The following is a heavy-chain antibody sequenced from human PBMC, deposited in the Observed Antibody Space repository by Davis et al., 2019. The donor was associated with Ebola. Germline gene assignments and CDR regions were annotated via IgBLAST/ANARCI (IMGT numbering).Heavy chain of an antibody. CDR3: ARGYCSGGSCYYFDY. CDR1: GGSISSSNW. Sequence: MPSETLSLTCAVSGGSISSSNWWSWVRQPPGKGLEWIGEIYHSGSTNYNPSLKSRVTISVGKSKNQFSLKLSSVTAADTAVYYCARGYCSGGSCYYFDYWGQGTLVTVSS. D-gene: IGHD2-15*01. CDR2: IYHSGST. J-gene: IGHJ4*02. V-gene: IGHV4-4*02.